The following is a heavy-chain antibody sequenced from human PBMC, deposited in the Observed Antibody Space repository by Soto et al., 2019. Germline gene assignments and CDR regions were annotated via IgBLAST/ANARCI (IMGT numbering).Heavy chain of an antibody. D-gene: IGHD5-12*01. CDR3: TRGPRRSSVGTGGC. CDR1: RFTFNMYW. CDR2: ISDDDSRT. V-gene: IGHV3-74*01. Sequence: GGSLRLSCAASRFTFNMYWMHWVRQAPVEGLERVSRISDDDSRTDYAYSVNGRFTISRDNANNTLYLQINSLRVEDTALYSCTRGPRRSSVGTGGCWGQVTMVAVAS. J-gene: IGHJ4*02.